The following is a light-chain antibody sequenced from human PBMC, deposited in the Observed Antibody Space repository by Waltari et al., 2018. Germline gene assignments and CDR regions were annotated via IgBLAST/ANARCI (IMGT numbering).Light chain of an antibody. J-gene: IGLJ2*01. CDR3: AAWDDSLSGAL. Sequence: QSVLTQPPSASGTPGQRVTISCSGSSSNIGSYYVNWYQQLPRTAPKLLIYKNNQRPSGVPDRFSGSKSGTSASLAISGLRPEDEADYYCAAWDDSLSGALFGGGTKLTVL. V-gene: IGLV1-47*01. CDR1: SSNIGSYY. CDR2: KNN.